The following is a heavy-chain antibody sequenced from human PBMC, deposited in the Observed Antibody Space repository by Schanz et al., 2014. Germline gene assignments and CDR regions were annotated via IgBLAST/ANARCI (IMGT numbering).Heavy chain of an antibody. J-gene: IGHJ4*02. CDR3: ARDFHGYGPHLDY. V-gene: IGHV3-23*01. CDR1: GFTFSNYV. Sequence: EVQLLESGGGLVQPGGSLRLSCAASGFTFSNYVMSWVRQAPGKGLEWVSTIGTSGGTNYAESVKGRFTISRDNSKNTLYLQMNSLRADDTAVYYCARDFHGYGPHLDYWGQGSLVTVSS. CDR2: IGTSGGT. D-gene: IGHD5-12*01.